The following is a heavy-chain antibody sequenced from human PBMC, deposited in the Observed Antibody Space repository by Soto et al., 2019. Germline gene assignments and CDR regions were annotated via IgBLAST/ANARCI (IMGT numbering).Heavy chain of an antibody. CDR3: ARQISHYDFWSGSYYYSGMDV. D-gene: IGHD3-3*01. CDR2: IYYSGST. Sequence: SETLSLTCTVSGGSISSSSYYWGWIRQPPGKGLEWIGSIYYSGSTYYNRSLKSRVTISVDTRKNQFSLKLSSMTDADTAVYYCARQISHYDFWSGSYYYSGMDVWGQGTTVTVS. V-gene: IGHV4-39*01. CDR1: GGSISSSSYY. J-gene: IGHJ6*02.